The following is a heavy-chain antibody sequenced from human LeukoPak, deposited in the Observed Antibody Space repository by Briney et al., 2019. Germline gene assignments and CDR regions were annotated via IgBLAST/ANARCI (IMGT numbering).Heavy chain of an antibody. CDR1: GFTFSSYW. CDR2: IKQDGSEK. V-gene: IGHV3-7*05. CDR3: ARDHFGQNDWYFDL. J-gene: IGHJ2*01. Sequence: QSGGSLRLSCAASGFTFSSYWMSWVRQAPGKGLEWVANIKQDGSEKYYVDSVKGRFTISRDNAKNSLYLQMNSLRAEDTALYYCARDHFGQNDWYFDLWGRGTLVTVSS. D-gene: IGHD3-10*01.